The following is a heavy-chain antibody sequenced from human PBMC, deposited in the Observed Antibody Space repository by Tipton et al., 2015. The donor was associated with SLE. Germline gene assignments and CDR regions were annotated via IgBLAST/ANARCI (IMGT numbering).Heavy chain of an antibody. CDR1: GGTFSRYG. CDR3: ARAYLSSWSSEGF. D-gene: IGHD6-13*01. V-gene: IGHV1-69*18. Sequence: QVQLVQSGAEVKKPGSSVKVSCKASGGTFSRYGISWVRQAPGQGLEWMGRIIPIFGTTNYAQKFQGRVTITADESTSTAYMELSNLRWEDTAVYYCARAYLSSWSSEGFWGQGTLVTVSS. CDR2: IIPIFGTT. J-gene: IGHJ4*02.